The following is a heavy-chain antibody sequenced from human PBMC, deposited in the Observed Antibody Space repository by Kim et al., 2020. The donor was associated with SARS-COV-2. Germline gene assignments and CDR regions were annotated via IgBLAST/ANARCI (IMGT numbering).Heavy chain of an antibody. CDR1: GFTFSRYW. J-gene: IGHJ4*02. D-gene: IGHD3-3*01. CDR3: ATLPEWSTTVDY. Sequence: GGSLRLSCAASGFTFSRYWMHWVRQVPGKGLVWVSRIDNDGSGTNYADSVKGRFTISRDNAKNTLYLQMNSLRAEDTAVYYCATLPEWSTTVDYWGQGTLVTVSS. CDR2: IDNDGSGT. V-gene: IGHV3-74*01.